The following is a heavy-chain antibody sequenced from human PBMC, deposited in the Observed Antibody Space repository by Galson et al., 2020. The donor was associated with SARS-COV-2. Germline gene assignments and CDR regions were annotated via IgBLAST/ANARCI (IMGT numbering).Heavy chain of an antibody. J-gene: IGHJ4*02. V-gene: IGHV4-34*01. Sequence: SETLSLTCAVHGGTFSGYYWNWIRQSPGKGLEWIGEINDGGRTNYNPSLESRVGISVDTSKKQFSLKLSSVTAADTAVYHCARGRYPRADGILLWMYRIASSGVFDSWSQGTRVTVSS. D-gene: IGHD6-13*01. CDR1: GGTFSGYY. CDR2: INDGGRT. CDR3: ARGRYPRADGILLWMYRIASSGVFDS.